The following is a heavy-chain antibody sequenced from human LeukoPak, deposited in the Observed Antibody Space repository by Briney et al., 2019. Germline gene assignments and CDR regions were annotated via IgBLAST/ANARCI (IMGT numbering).Heavy chain of an antibody. V-gene: IGHV4-39*01. CDR2: IYYSGST. CDR1: GASISRSSDY. J-gene: IGHJ6*02. Sequence: SETLSLTCTVSGASISRSSDYWGWIRQPPGKGLEWIGSIYYSGSTYYNPSLKSRVTISVDTSKNQFSLKLSSVTAADTAGYYCARQDDFWSGLHYYYYGMDVWGQGNPGHRLL. CDR3: ARQDDFWSGLHYYYYGMDV. D-gene: IGHD3-3*01.